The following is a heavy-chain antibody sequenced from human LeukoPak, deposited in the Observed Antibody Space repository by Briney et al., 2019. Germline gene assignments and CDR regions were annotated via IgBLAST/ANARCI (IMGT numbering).Heavy chain of an antibody. V-gene: IGHV3-23*01. D-gene: IGHD1-26*01. CDR3: GKNRYSGSLSPFDI. CDR1: KFAFSSYA. J-gene: IGHJ3*02. CDR2: ISGGGGNT. Sequence: GGSLRLSCAASKFAFSSYAMSWVRQAPGKGLEWVSAISGGGGNTYYADSVKGRVTISRDNSKTKLYLQMNSLRAEDTAVYYCGKNRYSGSLSPFDIWGQGTIVTVSS.